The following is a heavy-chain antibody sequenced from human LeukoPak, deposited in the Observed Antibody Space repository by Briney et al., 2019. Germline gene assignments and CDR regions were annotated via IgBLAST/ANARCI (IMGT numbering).Heavy chain of an antibody. V-gene: IGHV4-34*01. J-gene: IGHJ6*03. CDR2: INHSGRT. Sequence: SETLSLTCAVYGGSFSGYYWSWIRQPPGKGLEWIGEINHSGRTNYNPSLKSRVTISVDTSKNQFSLKLSSVTAADTAVYYCARGPSSYYYYYMDVWGKGTTVTVSS. CDR3: ARGPSSYYYYYMDV. CDR1: GGSFSGYY.